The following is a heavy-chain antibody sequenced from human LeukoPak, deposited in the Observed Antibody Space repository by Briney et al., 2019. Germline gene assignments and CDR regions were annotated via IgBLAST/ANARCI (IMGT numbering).Heavy chain of an antibody. CDR3: ARDADYGGYFYFDY. Sequence: PPETLSLTCTVSGGSISSYSWSWIRQPPGKGLGWIAYILYSGSTNYNPSLKSRVTISVDTSKNQFSLKLSSVTAADTAVYCCARDADYGGYFYFDYWGQGTLVTVSS. CDR2: ILYSGST. CDR1: GGSISSYS. J-gene: IGHJ4*02. V-gene: IGHV4-59*01. D-gene: IGHD4-23*01.